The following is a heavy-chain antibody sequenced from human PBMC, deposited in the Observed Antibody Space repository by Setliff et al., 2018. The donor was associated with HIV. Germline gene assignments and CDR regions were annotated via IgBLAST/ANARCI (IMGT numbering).Heavy chain of an antibody. D-gene: IGHD1-1*01. CDR3: AQLGMVDDFDY. CDR1: GFTFSSYW. V-gene: IGHV4-59*01. J-gene: IGHJ4*02. CDR2: IYYSGST. Sequence: LRLSCAASGFTFSSYWVSWIRQFPGKGLEWIGSIYYSGSTYYHPSLKSRVTISVDTSKNQFSLKLRSVTAADTAVYYCAQLGMVDDFDYWGQGTLVTISS.